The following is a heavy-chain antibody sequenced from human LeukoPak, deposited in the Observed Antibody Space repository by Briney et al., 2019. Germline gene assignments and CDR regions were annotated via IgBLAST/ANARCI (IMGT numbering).Heavy chain of an antibody. J-gene: IGHJ4*02. D-gene: IGHD3-22*01. V-gene: IGHV3-15*01. CDR2: IKSKTDGGTT. Sequence: GGSLRLSWAASGFTFSDYYLSWVRQAPGKGLELGGRIKSKTDGGTTDYAAPVKGRFTISRDDSKNTLYLQMNSLKTEDTAVYYCTTDRLYYDSSGYYLPFDYWGQGTLVTVSS. CDR1: GFTFSDYY. CDR3: TTDRLYYDSSGYYLPFDY.